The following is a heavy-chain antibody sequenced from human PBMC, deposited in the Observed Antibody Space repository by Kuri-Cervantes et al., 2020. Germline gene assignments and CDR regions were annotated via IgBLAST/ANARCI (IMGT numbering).Heavy chain of an antibody. J-gene: IGHJ6*03. D-gene: IGHD3-16*01. CDR2: INHSGST. CDR3: ARVGVKGTLGYYMDV. Sequence: SETLSLTCAVYGGSFSGYYWSWIRQPPGKGLEWIGEINHSGSTNYNPSLWSRVTISVDRSKNQFSLKLSSVTAADTAVYYCARVGVKGTLGYYMDVWGKGTTVTVSS. CDR1: GGSFSGYY. V-gene: IGHV4-34*01.